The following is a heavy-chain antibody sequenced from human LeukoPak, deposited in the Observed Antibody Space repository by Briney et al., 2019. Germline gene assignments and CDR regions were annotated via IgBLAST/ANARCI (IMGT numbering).Heavy chain of an antibody. J-gene: IGHJ6*02. Sequence: GASVKVSCMASGYTFTSYFMHWVRQAPGQGVEWMGMINLSGGSTSYAQKFQGRVTMTRDTSTSTVYMELSSLRSEDTAVYYCGTQLQSYYYYGMDVWGQGTTVTVSS. D-gene: IGHD5-24*01. CDR1: GYTFTSYF. CDR2: INLSGGST. CDR3: GTQLQSYYYYGMDV. V-gene: IGHV1-46*01.